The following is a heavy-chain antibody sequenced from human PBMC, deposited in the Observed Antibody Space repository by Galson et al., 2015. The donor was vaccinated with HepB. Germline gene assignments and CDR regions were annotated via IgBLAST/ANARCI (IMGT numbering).Heavy chain of an antibody. CDR3: ARRFLNSGTHDY. CDR2: IRANARGT. Sequence: SLRLSCAGSGFIFSGHGMTWVRQAPGKGLEWVSTIRANARGTDYADTVKGRFTISRDNSRNTLYLQMNRIRVEDAAIYYCARRFLNSGTHDYWGQGTLVTVSS. V-gene: IGHV3-23*01. J-gene: IGHJ4*02. CDR1: GFIFSGHG. D-gene: IGHD1-7*01.